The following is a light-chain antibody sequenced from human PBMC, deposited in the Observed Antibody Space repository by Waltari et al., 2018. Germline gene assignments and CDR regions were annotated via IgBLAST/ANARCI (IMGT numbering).Light chain of an antibody. CDR2: HAS. Sequence: EIVLTQSPATLSLSPGDRATLACRASQSVRNYLAWYQQKPGQAPRLLIYHASTRVTGIPDRFSDSGSGTDFSLTIRRLEPEDFAMYYCQQYVESPATFGQGTKVEIK. J-gene: IGKJ1*01. V-gene: IGKV3-20*01. CDR1: QSVRNY. CDR3: QQYVESPAT.